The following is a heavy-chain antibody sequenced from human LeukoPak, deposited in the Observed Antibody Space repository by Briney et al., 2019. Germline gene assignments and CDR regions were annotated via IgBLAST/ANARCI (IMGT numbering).Heavy chain of an antibody. Sequence: SVKVSCKASGGTFSSYAISWVRQAPGQGLEWMGGIIPIFGTANYAQKFQGRVTMTEDTSTDTAYMELSSLRSEDTAVYYCATYKSYVVDYWGQGTLVTVSS. V-gene: IGHV1-69*06. CDR1: GGTFSSYA. D-gene: IGHD1-26*01. CDR2: IIPIFGTA. J-gene: IGHJ4*02. CDR3: ATYKSYVVDY.